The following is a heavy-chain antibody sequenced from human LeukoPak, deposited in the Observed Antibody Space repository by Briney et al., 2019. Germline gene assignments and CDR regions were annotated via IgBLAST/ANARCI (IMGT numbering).Heavy chain of an antibody. D-gene: IGHD3-22*01. CDR1: GGSISSSSYY. V-gene: IGHV4-39*01. CDR2: IYYSGST. J-gene: IGHJ4*02. CDR3: ARQKSYYDSSGYWFDY. Sequence: SETLSLTSTVSGGSISSSSYYWGWIRQPPGKGLEWIGRIYYSGSTYYNPSLKSRVTISVDTSKNQFSLKLSSVTAADTAVYYCARQKSYYDSSGYWFDYWGQGTLVTVSS.